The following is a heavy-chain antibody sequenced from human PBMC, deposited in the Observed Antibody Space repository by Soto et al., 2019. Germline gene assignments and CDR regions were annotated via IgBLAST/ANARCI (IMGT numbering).Heavy chain of an antibody. Sequence: SETLSLTCTVSGGSISSYYWSWIRQPPGKGLEWIGYIYYSGSTNYNPSLKSRVTISVDTSKNQFSLKLSSVTAADTAVYYCARFNHEIWESDAFDIWGQGTMVTVSS. J-gene: IGHJ3*02. V-gene: IGHV4-59*08. CDR3: ARFNHEIWESDAFDI. D-gene: IGHD1-26*01. CDR2: IYYSGST. CDR1: GGSISSYY.